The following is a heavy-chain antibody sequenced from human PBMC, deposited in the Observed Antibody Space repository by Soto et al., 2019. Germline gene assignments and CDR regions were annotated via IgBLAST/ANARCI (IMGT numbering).Heavy chain of an antibody. J-gene: IGHJ4*02. CDR3: AKAFSIAAHGLFDY. V-gene: IGHV3-23*01. CDR1: GFTFSSYA. CDR2: ISGSGGST. Sequence: GGSLRLSCAASGFTFSSYAMSWVRQAPGKGLEWVSAISGSGGSTYYAEYVKGRFTISRDNSKNTLYLQMNSLRAEDTAVYYCAKAFSIAAHGLFDYWGQGTLVTSPQ. D-gene: IGHD6-13*01.